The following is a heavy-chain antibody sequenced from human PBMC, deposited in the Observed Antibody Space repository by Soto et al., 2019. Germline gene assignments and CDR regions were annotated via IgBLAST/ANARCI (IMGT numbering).Heavy chain of an antibody. V-gene: IGHV3-23*01. CDR2: ITVSGSST. J-gene: IGHJ4*02. D-gene: IGHD3-16*01. CDR1: GFTFSSYA. Sequence: EVQLLESGGGLVHTGGSLRHSCAASGFTFSSYAMSWVRQAPGKGLEWVSSITVSGSSTYYADSVKGRFTISRDNSENTLYLQMNSARAEDTAFYYCAKDLITCWVAYYFDCWGQGTLVTVSS. CDR3: AKDLITCWVAYYFDC.